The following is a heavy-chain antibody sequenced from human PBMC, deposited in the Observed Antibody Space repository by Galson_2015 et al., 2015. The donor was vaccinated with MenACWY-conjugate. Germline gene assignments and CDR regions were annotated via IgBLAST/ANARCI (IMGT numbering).Heavy chain of an antibody. Sequence: LTCTVSGGSISSYYLSWLRQPPGQGLEWIGYIYYSGTTKYNPSLKSRVTISADTFKTQFSLRLISVTAADTAVYYCARRHCSSVSCFFDDGGQGSLVTVSS. CDR2: IYYSGTT. CDR3: ARRHCSSVSCFFDD. CDR1: GGSISSYY. D-gene: IGHD2-15*01. V-gene: IGHV4-59*08. J-gene: IGHJ4*02.